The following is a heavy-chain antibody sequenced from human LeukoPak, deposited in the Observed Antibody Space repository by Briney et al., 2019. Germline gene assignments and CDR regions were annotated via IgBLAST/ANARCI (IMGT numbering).Heavy chain of an antibody. D-gene: IGHD2-8*01. CDR3: ARGGGDIVLMVYQNWFDP. CDR1: GYTFTGYY. CDR2: INPNSGGT. J-gene: IGHJ5*02. V-gene: IGHV1-2*02. Sequence: ASVKVSCKASGYTFTGYYMHWVQQAPGQGLEWMGWINPNSGGTNYAQKFQGRVTMTRDTSISTAYMELSRLRSDDTAVYYCARGGGDIVLMVYQNWFDPWGQGTLVTVSS.